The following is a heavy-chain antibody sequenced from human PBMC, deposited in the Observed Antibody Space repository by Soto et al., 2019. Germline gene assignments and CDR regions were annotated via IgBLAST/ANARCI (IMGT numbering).Heavy chain of an antibody. V-gene: IGHV5-51*01. Sequence: GESLKISCKGSGYSFTSYWIGWVRQMPGKGLEWMGIIYPGDSATRYSPSFQAQVTISAAKSISTAYLQGRRLQASDTPINYFARHPPGGMATTPGAFDIWGQGKMVTV. J-gene: IGHJ3*02. CDR2: IYPGDSAT. D-gene: IGHD5-12*01. CDR1: GYSFTSYW. CDR3: ARHPPGGMATTPGAFDI.